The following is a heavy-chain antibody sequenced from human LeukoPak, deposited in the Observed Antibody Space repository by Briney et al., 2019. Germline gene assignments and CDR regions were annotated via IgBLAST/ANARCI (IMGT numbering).Heavy chain of an antibody. CDR3: AKTNIVVVYSDY. J-gene: IGHJ4*02. CDR2: IYSGGST. Sequence: XGSLRLSCAASGFTVSSNYMSWVRQAPGKGLEWVSVIYSGGSTYYADSVKGRFTISRDNSKNTLYLQMNSLRAEDTAVYYCAKTNIVVVYSDYWDQGTLVTVSS. V-gene: IGHV3-66*01. CDR1: GFTVSSNY. D-gene: IGHD5-12*01.